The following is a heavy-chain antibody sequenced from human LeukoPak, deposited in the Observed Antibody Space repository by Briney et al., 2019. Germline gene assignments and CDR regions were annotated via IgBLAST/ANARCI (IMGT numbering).Heavy chain of an antibody. CDR3: ARQGTKEGDFDS. CDR1: GGSISSSNYY. CDR2: IYYSGST. D-gene: IGHD2-8*01. J-gene: IGHJ4*02. V-gene: IGHV4-39*01. Sequence: SETLSLTCTVSGGSISSSNYYWAWIRQPPGRGLEWIGSIYYSGSTYYNPSLQSRVSLSVDTSKNQLSLRLISVTAADTAVYYCARQGTKEGDFDSWGQGALVTVSS.